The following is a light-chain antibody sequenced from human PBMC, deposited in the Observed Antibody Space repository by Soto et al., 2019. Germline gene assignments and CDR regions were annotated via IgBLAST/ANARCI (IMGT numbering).Light chain of an antibody. J-gene: IGLJ2*01. Sequence: QSVLTQPPSVSAAPGQKVTISCSGSSSNIGDNHVSWYQQLPGTAPKLLIYDSSKRPSGIPDRFSGSKSGTSATLAISGLQPGDEDDYYCGSWDSSLTGAAFGGGTKLTVL. V-gene: IGLV1-51*01. CDR3: GSWDSSLTGAA. CDR1: SSNIGDNH. CDR2: DSS.